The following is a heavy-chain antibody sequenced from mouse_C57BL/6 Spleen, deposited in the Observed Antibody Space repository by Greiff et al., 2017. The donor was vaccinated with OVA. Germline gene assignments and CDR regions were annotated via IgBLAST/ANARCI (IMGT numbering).Heavy chain of an antibody. CDR1: GYAFSSSW. J-gene: IGHJ4*01. D-gene: IGHD2-1*01. CDR2: IYPGDGDT. Sequence: VQLQQSGPELVKPGASVKISCKASGYAFSSSWMNWVKQRPGKGLEWIGRIYPGDGDTNYNGKFKGKATLTADKSSSTAYMQLSSLTSEDSAVYFCARKGSLLWYAMDYWGQGTSVTVSS. V-gene: IGHV1-82*01. CDR3: ARKGSLLWYAMDY.